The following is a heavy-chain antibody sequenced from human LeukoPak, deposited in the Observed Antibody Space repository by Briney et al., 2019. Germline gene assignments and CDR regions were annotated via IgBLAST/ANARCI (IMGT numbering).Heavy chain of an antibody. CDR2: IRYDGSNK. CDR3: AKVGGRYCSSTSCAHFDY. V-gene: IGHV3-30*02. CDR1: GFTFSSYG. D-gene: IGHD2-2*01. Sequence: GGSLRLSCAASGFTFSSYGMHWVRQAPGKGLEWVAFIRYDGSNKYYADSVKGRFTISRDNSKNTLYLQMNSLRAEDTAVYYCAKVGGRYCSSTSCAHFDYWGQGILVTVSS. J-gene: IGHJ4*02.